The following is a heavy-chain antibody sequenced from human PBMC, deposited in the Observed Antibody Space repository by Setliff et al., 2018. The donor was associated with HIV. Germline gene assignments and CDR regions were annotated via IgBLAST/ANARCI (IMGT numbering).Heavy chain of an antibody. CDR1: GFTFSTYW. CDR3: TRESGGKIDY. CDR2: IKQDGSEE. J-gene: IGHJ4*02. V-gene: IGHV3-7*03. Sequence: GGSLRLSCAASGFTFSTYWMIWVRQAPGKGLEWVAKIKQDGSEEYYVDSVKGRFTISRDDSKSITYLQMNGLQTEDTAIYYCTRESGGKIDYWGQGTLVTVSS. D-gene: IGHD2-15*01.